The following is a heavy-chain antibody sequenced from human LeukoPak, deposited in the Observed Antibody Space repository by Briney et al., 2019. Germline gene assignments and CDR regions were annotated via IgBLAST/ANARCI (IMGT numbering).Heavy chain of an antibody. CDR2: IYYSGST. CDR1: GGSISSYY. V-gene: IGHV4-59*01. CDR3: ASRSGTGYYYGMDV. Sequence: SETLSLTCTVSGGSISSYYWSWIRQPPGKGLEWIGYIYYSGSTNYNPSLKSRVTISVDTSKNQFSLKLSSVTAADTAVYYCASRSGTGYYYGMDVWGQGTTVTVSS. J-gene: IGHJ6*02. D-gene: IGHD1-14*01.